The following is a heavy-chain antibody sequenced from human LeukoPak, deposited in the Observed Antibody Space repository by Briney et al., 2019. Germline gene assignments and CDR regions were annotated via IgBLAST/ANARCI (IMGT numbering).Heavy chain of an antibody. D-gene: IGHD3-3*01. Sequence: GGSLRLSCAASGFTFDDYAMHWVRQAPGKGLEWVSAISGSGGSTYYADSVKGRFTISRDNSKNTLYLQMNSLRAEDTAVYYCAKGSGLHYYYFDYWGQGTLVTVSS. J-gene: IGHJ4*02. CDR3: AKGSGLHYYYFDY. CDR2: ISGSGGST. V-gene: IGHV3-23*01. CDR1: GFTFDDYA.